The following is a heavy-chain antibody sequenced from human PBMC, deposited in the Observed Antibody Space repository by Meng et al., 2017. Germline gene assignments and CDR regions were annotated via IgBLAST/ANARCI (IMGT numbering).Heavy chain of an antibody. D-gene: IGHD3-10*01. Sequence: GESLKISCAASGFTFSSYEMNWVRQAPGKGLEWVSYISSSGSTIYYADSVKGRLTISRDNAKNSLYMQMNSLRAEAKAVYYCERCTMVRGVILYYSIDVWGQGTTVTVSS. CDR3: ERCTMVRGVILYYSIDV. V-gene: IGHV3-48*03. CDR1: GFTFSSYE. CDR2: ISSSGSTI. J-gene: IGHJ6*02.